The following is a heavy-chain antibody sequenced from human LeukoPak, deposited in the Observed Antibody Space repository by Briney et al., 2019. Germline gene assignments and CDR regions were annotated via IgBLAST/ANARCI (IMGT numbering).Heavy chain of an antibody. CDR3: ARARPRFDP. Sequence: KPSETLSLTCTVSGGSISSYYWSGIRQPPGKGLEWIGYIYYSGSTNYNPSLKSRVTISVDTSKNQFSLKLSSVTAADTAVYYCARARPRFDPWGQGTLVTVSS. V-gene: IGHV4-59*01. CDR1: GGSISSYY. J-gene: IGHJ5*02. CDR2: IYYSGST.